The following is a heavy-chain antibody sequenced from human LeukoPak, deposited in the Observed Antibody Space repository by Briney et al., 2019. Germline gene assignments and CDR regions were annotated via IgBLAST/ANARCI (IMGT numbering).Heavy chain of an antibody. V-gene: IGHV4-39*01. CDR1: GGSISSSGYY. CDR3: ARLEGEDSSGYYYDSTDYYFDY. J-gene: IGHJ4*02. CDR2: VDYTGIT. Sequence: SETLSLTCTVSGGSISSSGYYWGWIRQPPGKGLEWIGSVDYTGITSHSPSLKSRVTISVDTSRNQFSLKVSSVSAADTGVYYCARLEGEDSSGYYYDSTDYYFDYWGQGTLVTVSS. D-gene: IGHD3-22*01.